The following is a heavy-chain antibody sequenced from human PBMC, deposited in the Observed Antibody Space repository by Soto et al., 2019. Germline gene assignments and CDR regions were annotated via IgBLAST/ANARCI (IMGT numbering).Heavy chain of an antibody. J-gene: IGHJ6*02. V-gene: IGHV1-24*01. Sequence: ASVKVSCKVSGYTLTELSMHWVRQAPGKGLEWMGGFDPEDGETIYAQKFQGRVTMTEDTSTDTAYMELSSLRSEDTAMYYCATRSGDGYNYYYYGMDVWSQGTTVTVSS. CDR3: ATRSGDGYNYYYYGMDV. CDR2: FDPEDGET. CDR1: GYTLTELS. D-gene: IGHD5-12*01.